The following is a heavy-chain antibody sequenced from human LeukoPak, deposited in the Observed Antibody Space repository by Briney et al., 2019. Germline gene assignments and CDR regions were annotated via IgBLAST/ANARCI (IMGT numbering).Heavy chain of an antibody. Sequence: GGALRLSCAASGFTFSSYSMNWVRQAPGKGLEWGSSISSSSYIYYADSVTGRFTISRDNAKNSLYLQMNSLRADDTAVYHCARQETSSYNGAFDIWGQGTMVTVSS. CDR1: GFTFSSYS. J-gene: IGHJ3*02. D-gene: IGHD1-26*01. V-gene: IGHV3-21*01. CDR3: ARQETSSYNGAFDI. CDR2: ISSSSYI.